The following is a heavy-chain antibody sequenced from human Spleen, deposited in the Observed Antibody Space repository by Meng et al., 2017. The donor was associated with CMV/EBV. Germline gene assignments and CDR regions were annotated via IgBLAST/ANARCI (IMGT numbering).Heavy chain of an antibody. J-gene: IGHJ6*02. CDR3: AKDIVSGATAMDV. CDR2: IRHDDGSIK. Sequence: AGFMFSDDDMHWVRQGPGKGLEWVAFIRHDDGSIKRYADSVKARFTISRDNSKSTFYLQMNSLRVEDTAVYYCAKDIVSGATAMDVWGQGTTVTVSS. CDR1: GFMFSDDD. V-gene: IGHV3-30*02. D-gene: IGHD2-2*01.